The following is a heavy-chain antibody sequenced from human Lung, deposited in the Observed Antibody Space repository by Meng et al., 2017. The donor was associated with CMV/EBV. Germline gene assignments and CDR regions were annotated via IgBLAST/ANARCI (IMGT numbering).Heavy chain of an antibody. Sequence: SYGMHWVRQAPGKGLEWVASTSYDGSTNSYADSVKGRFTISRDTSKNTLHLQMNSLRAEDTAVYFCAKDGTYYDILTGYYDYWYFDLWGRGTLVTVS. V-gene: IGHV3-30*18. D-gene: IGHD3-9*01. CDR3: AKDGTYYDILTGYYDYWYFDL. J-gene: IGHJ2*01. CDR2: TSYDGSTN. CDR1: SYG.